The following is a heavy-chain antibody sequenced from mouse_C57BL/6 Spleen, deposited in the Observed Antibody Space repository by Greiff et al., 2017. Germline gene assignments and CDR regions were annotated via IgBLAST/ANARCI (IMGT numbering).Heavy chain of an antibody. Sequence: EVKLMESGPGLVKPSQSLSLTCSVTGYSITSGYYWNWIRQFPGNKLEWMGYISYDGSNNYNPSLKNRISITRDTSKNQFFLKLNSVTTEDTATXYCARGGYYVDYWGQGTTLTVSS. CDR3: ARGGYYVDY. J-gene: IGHJ2*01. CDR1: GYSITSGYY. CDR2: ISYDGSN. V-gene: IGHV3-6*01.